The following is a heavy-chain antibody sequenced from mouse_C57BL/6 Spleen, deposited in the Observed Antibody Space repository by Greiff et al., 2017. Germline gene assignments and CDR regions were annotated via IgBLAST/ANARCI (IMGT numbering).Heavy chain of an antibody. CDR3: ARGTTVVANWYFDV. V-gene: IGHV5-17*01. J-gene: IGHJ1*03. CDR1: GFTFSDYG. D-gene: IGHD1-1*01. CDR2: ISSGSSTI. Sequence: EVQLLESGGGLVKPGGSLKLSCAASGFTFSDYGMHWVRQAPEKGLEWVAYISSGSSTIYYADTVKGRFTISRDNAKTTLFLQMTSLSSEDTAMYYCARGTTVVANWYFDVWGTGTTVTVSS.